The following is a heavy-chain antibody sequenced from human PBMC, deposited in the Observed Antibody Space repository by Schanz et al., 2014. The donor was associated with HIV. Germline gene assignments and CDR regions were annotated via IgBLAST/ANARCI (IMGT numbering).Heavy chain of an antibody. J-gene: IGHJ6*02. V-gene: IGHV3-7*01. Sequence: VQLVESGGGVVQPGRSLRLSCAVSGFTFSSYAMHWVRQAPGKGLEWVANINQDGSEKNYVASVEGRFTISRDNSKNTLYLQMNSLRAEDTAVYYCAREGSNYYGSGSYYKTYGMDVWGQGTTVTVSS. D-gene: IGHD3-10*01. CDR2: INQDGSEK. CDR3: AREGSNYYGSGSYYKTYGMDV. CDR1: GFTFSSYA.